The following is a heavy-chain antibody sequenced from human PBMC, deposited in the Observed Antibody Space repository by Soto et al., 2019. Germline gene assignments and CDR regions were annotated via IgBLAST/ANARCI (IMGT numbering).Heavy chain of an antibody. CDR2: IIPIFGTA. Sequence: QVQLVQSGAEVKKPGSSVKVSCKASGGTFSSYAISWVRQAPGQGLEWMGGIIPIFGTANYAQKFQGRVTITADESTSTAYMELSSLRSEDTAVYYCARDLIPGYSSGWHPRNGMDVWGQGTTVTVSS. CDR1: GGTFSSYA. V-gene: IGHV1-69*01. D-gene: IGHD6-19*01. J-gene: IGHJ6*02. CDR3: ARDLIPGYSSGWHPRNGMDV.